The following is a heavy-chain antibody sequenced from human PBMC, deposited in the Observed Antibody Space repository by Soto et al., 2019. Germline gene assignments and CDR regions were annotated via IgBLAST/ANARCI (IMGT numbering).Heavy chain of an antibody. Sequence: EVQLLESGGGLIQPGGSLRLSCAASIFTIDSYAMSWVRQAPGKGLEWVSSISGSGSSTYYADSVKGRVTISKDNSRNRLFRQMNSLRAGDTAVYYCAISTRWGYYGMDVWGQGTTVTVSS. J-gene: IGHJ6*02. CDR3: AISTRWGYYGMDV. V-gene: IGHV3-23*01. D-gene: IGHD2-2*01. CDR1: IFTIDSYA. CDR2: ISGSGSST.